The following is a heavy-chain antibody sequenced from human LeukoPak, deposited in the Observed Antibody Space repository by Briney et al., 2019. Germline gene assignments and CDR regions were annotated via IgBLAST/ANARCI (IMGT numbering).Heavy chain of an antibody. Sequence: GGTLRLSCAASGFTFSSYGMSWVRQAPGKGLEWVSAISGSGGSTYYADSVKGRFTISRDNSKNTLYLQMNSLRAEDTAVYYCAKSSGSYKHSPFDYWGQGTLVTVSS. V-gene: IGHV3-23*01. CDR1: GFTFSSYG. D-gene: IGHD1-26*01. CDR2: ISGSGGST. J-gene: IGHJ4*02. CDR3: AKSSGSYKHSPFDY.